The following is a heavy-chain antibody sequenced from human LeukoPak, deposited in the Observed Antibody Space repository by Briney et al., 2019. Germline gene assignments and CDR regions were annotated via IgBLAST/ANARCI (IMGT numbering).Heavy chain of an antibody. CDR3: ATRPDIASTGPGWFDP. D-gene: IGHD6-13*01. J-gene: IGHJ5*02. CDR1: GGSFSGYY. V-gene: IGHV4-34*01. CDR2: INHSGST. Sequence: SETLSLTCAVYGGSFSGYYWSWIRQPPGKGLEWIGEINHSGSTNYNSSLMSRVTISVDTSKNQFSLTLSSVTAADTAVYYCATRPDIASTGPGWFDPWGQGTLVTVSS.